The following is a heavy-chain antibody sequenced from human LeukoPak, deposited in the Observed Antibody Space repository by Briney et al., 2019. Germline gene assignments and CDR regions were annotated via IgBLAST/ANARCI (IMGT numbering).Heavy chain of an antibody. D-gene: IGHD2-15*01. Sequence: SETLSLTCTVSGGSISSSSYYWGWIRQPPGKGLEWIGGIYYSGSTYYNPSLKSRVTISVDTSKNQFSLKLSSVTAADTAVYYCARRLGGYCSGGSCYLDYYGMDVWGQGTTVTVSS. J-gene: IGHJ6*02. CDR3: ARRLGGYCSGGSCYLDYYGMDV. CDR2: IYYSGST. CDR1: GGSISSSSYY. V-gene: IGHV4-39*01.